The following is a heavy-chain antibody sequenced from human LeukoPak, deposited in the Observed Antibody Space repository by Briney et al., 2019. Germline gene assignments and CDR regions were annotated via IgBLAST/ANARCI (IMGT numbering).Heavy chain of an antibody. D-gene: IGHD4-17*01. V-gene: IGHV1-2*02. CDR2: INPNSGGT. J-gene: IGHJ6*02. Sequence: ASVKVSCKASGYTFTGYYMHWVRQAPGQGLEWMGWINPNSGGTNYAQKFQGRVTMTRDTSISTAYMELSRLRSDDTAVYYCARFPEATYGDYYYGMDVWGQRTTVTVSS. CDR1: GYTFTGYY. CDR3: ARFPEATYGDYYYGMDV.